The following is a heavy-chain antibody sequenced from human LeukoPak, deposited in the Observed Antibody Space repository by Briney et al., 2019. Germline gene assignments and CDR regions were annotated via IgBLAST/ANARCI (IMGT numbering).Heavy chain of an antibody. CDR1: GGSISSYY. CDR2: IYYSGST. CDR3: ARGRFVIVAHPYYFDY. J-gene: IGHJ4*02. V-gene: IGHV4-59*01. Sequence: SETLSLTCTVSGGSISSYYWSWIRQPPGKGLEWIGYIYYSGSTNYNPSLKSRVTISVDTSKNQFSLKLSSVTAADTAVYYCARGRFVIVAHPYYFDYWGQGTLVTVSS. D-gene: IGHD2/OR15-2a*01.